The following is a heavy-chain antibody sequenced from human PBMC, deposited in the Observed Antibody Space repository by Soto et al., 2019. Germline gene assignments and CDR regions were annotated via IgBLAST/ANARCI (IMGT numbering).Heavy chain of an antibody. D-gene: IGHD6-13*01. CDR3: ARDQGGAAAGITWFDP. J-gene: IGHJ5*02. CDR1: GASMNIYN. V-gene: IGHV4-4*07. CDR2: IHSIGST. Sequence: SETLSLTCTVSGASMNIYNYRWIRHPAGQGLGWIGHIHSIGSTNYNPSLKSRVTMSVDMSKNQFSLRLMSLTAADTAVYYCARDQGGAAAGITWFDPWGQGSLVTVSS.